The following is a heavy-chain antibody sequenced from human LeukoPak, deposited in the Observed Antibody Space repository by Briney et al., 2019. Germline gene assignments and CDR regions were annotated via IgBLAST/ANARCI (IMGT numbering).Heavy chain of an antibody. Sequence: SETLSLTCSASGGSVSSYYWNWIRQPPGKGLEWIGFFYHSGGTHYNPSLKSRVTISLDTSKSQVSLNLNSVTAADTAAYYCARGYSSGWNGRVAFDPWGQGTLVTVSS. CDR1: GGSVSSYY. CDR3: ARGYSSGWNGRVAFDP. D-gene: IGHD6-19*01. J-gene: IGHJ5*02. V-gene: IGHV4-59*02. CDR2: FYHSGGT.